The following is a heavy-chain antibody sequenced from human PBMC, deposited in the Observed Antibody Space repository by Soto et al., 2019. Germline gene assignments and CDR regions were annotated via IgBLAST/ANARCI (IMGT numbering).Heavy chain of an antibody. CDR2: NNYRADT. Sequence: WIWIRQRPGGGLEWLGSNNYRADTYYTPSLKSRITISLDTSQNQFSLWLTSVTAADTGMYYCARGGSGWKALNYFDSWGQGILVTVSS. V-gene: IGHV4-31*02. J-gene: IGHJ4*02. CDR3: ARGGSGWKALNYFDS. D-gene: IGHD6-19*01.